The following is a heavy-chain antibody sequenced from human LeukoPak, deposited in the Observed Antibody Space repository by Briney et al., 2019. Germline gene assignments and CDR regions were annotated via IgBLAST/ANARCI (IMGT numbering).Heavy chain of an antibody. CDR1: GFTFSSHA. J-gene: IGHJ3*01. V-gene: IGHV3-64*02. Sequence: GGSLRLSCAASGFTFSSHAMHWVRQAPGKGLEYVSATRSDGSETWYRDSVKGRFTISRDNSKRMLYLQMGSLRAEDMAVYYCARASIAAAGPHDVYDVWGRGTMVTVSS. CDR2: TRSDGSET. D-gene: IGHD6-13*01. CDR3: ARASIAAAGPHDVYDV.